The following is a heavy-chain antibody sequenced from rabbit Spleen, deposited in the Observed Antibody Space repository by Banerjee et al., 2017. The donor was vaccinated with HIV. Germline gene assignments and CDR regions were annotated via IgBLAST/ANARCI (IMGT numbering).Heavy chain of an antibody. CDR1: GFSLSSGYD. Sequence: QSLEESGGGLVQPEGSLTLTCTASGFSLSSGYDLCWVRQAPGKGLEWIACIDTDSGSTYFASWAKGRFTISETSSTTVTLQMTSLTAADTAHYFCARDVDTIYFRFSLWGQGTLVTVS. CDR2: IDTDSGST. D-gene: IGHD1-1*01. CDR3: ARDVDTIYFRFSL. J-gene: IGHJ3*01. V-gene: IGHV1S40*01.